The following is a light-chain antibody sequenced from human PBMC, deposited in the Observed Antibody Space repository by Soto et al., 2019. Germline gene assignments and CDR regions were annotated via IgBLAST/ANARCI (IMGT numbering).Light chain of an antibody. CDR3: LQDNSYPWT. CDR2: GAS. J-gene: IGKJ1*01. V-gene: IGKV1-6*01. CDR1: QGIRND. Sequence: AIQLTQSPSSLSASVGDRVSITCRASQGIRNDLGWYQHKPGKAPKLLIHGASSLQSGVPSRFSGSASGTEFTLTISSLQPEDLASYYCLQDNSYPWTFGQGTKVEIK.